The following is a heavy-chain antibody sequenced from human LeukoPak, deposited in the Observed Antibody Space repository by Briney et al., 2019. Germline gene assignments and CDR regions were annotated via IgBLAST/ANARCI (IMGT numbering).Heavy chain of an antibody. CDR3: ARARGSGWYFDL. D-gene: IGHD6-19*01. V-gene: IGHV4-30-2*01. CDR2: IYHSGST. J-gene: IGHJ2*01. CDR1: GGSISSGGYY. Sequence: PSETLSLTCTVSGGSISSGGYYWSWIRQPPGKGLEWIGYIYHSGSTYYNPSLKSRVTISVDRSKNQFSLKLSSVTAADTAVYYCARARGSGWYFDLWGRGTLVTVSS.